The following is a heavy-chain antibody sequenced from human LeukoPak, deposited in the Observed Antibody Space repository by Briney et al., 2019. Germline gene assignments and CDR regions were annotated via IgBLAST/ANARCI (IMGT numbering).Heavy chain of an antibody. CDR3: ARAQHRGWGFDY. V-gene: IGHV3-30*03. CDR2: ISYDGSNE. J-gene: IGHJ4*02. D-gene: IGHD1-26*01. CDR1: GFTFSSYG. Sequence: GRPLRLSCAASGFTFSSYGMHWVRQAPGKGLEWVAVISYDGSNEYYADSVKGRFAISRDKSQNTLHLQMNSLRPEDTAVYYCARAQHRGWGFDYWGQGTLVTVSS.